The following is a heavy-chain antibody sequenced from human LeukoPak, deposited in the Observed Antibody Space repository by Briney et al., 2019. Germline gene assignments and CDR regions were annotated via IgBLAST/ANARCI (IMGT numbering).Heavy chain of an antibody. J-gene: IGHJ5*02. Sequence: SETLSLTCTVSGGSISSYYWSWIRQPPGKGLEWIGYIYYSGSTNYNPSLKSRVTISVDTSKNQFSLKLSSVTAADTAVYYCATVKGENWFDPWGQGTLVTVSS. CDR3: ATVKGENWFDP. CDR2: IYYSGST. V-gene: IGHV4-59*01. D-gene: IGHD3-10*01. CDR1: GGSISSYY.